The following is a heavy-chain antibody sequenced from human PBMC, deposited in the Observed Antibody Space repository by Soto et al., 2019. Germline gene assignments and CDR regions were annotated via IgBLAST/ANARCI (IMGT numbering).Heavy chain of an antibody. CDR3: ATWRGGYTYGLDH. CDR1: GFTFSSQW. V-gene: IGHV3-74*01. J-gene: IGHJ4*02. CDR2: ILNDGTTT. D-gene: IGHD5-18*01. Sequence: EVQLVESGGGLVQPGGSLRLSCTASGFTFSSQWLHWVRQAPGKGLMWISRILNDGTTTNYADSVKGRFTVSRDNAKKTMSLQMNNLRAKDTAVYYCATWRGGYTYGLDHWGQGTPVTVSS.